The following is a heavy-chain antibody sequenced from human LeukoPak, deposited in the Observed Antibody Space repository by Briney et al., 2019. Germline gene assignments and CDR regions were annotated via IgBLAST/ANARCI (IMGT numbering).Heavy chain of an antibody. CDR1: GGTFSSYA. J-gene: IGHJ5*02. CDR2: IIPIFGTA. CDR3: ASGAPDPWDILCSSTSCFPFNWFDP. Sequence: GASVKVSCKASGGTFSSYAISWVRQAPGQGLEWMGGIIPIFGTANYAQKFQGRVTITADESTSTAYMELSSLRSEDTAVYYCASGAPDPWDILCSSTSCFPFNWFDPWGQGTLVTVSS. V-gene: IGHV1-69*13. D-gene: IGHD2-2*01.